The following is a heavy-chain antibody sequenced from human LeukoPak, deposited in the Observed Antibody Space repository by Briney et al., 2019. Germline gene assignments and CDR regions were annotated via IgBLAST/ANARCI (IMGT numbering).Heavy chain of an antibody. CDR3: ARLATSIAARPEAYYYYYYMDV. Sequence: SETLSLTCTVSGGSISSYYWSWIRQPPGKGLEWIGYIYTSGSTNYNPSLKSRVTISVDTSKNQFSLKLSSVTAADTAAYYCARLATSIAARPEAYYYYYYMDVWGKGTTVTVSS. V-gene: IGHV4-4*09. D-gene: IGHD6-6*01. J-gene: IGHJ6*03. CDR2: IYTSGST. CDR1: GGSISSYY.